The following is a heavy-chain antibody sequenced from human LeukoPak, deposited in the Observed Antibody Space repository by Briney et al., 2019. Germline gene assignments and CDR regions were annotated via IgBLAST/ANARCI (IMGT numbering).Heavy chain of an antibody. V-gene: IGHV3-20*04. CDR2: INWNGGST. J-gene: IGHJ6*03. CDR1: GFTFDDYG. D-gene: IGHD4-17*01. Sequence: GGSLRLSCAASGFTFDDYGMSWVRQAPGKGLEWVSGINWNGGSTGYADSVKGRFTISRDNAKNSLYLQMNSLRAEDTALYYCARAKTTDYYYYMDVWGKGTTVTVSS. CDR3: ARAKTTDYYYYMDV.